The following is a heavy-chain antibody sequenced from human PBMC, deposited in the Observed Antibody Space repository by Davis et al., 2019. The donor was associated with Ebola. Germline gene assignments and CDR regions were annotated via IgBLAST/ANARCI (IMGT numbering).Heavy chain of an antibody. Sequence: GESLKISCAASGFTFSTYGMSWVRQAPGKGLEWASSVSGSGSITHDADSVKGRFTISRDNSKNTVYLHMSSLRAEDTAVYYCAKPTLQDFDGFDVWGQGTMVTVSS. J-gene: IGHJ3*01. V-gene: IGHV3-23*01. CDR3: AKPTLQDFDGFDV. D-gene: IGHD3-16*01. CDR2: VSGSGSIT. CDR1: GFTFSTYG.